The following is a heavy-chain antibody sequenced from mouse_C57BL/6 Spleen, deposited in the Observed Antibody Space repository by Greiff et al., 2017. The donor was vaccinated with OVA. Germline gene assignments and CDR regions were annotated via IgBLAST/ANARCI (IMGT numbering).Heavy chain of an antibody. CDR2: ISDGGSYT. Sequence: EVMLVESGGGLVKPGGSLKLSCAASGFTFSNYAMSWVRQTPEKRLEWVATISDGGSYTYYPDNVKGRFTISRDNAKNNLYLQMSHLKSEDTAMYYCARDSGYGSSLWYFDVWGTGTTVTVSS. D-gene: IGHD1-1*01. CDR3: ARDSGYGSSLWYFDV. V-gene: IGHV5-4*01. CDR1: GFTFSNYA. J-gene: IGHJ1*03.